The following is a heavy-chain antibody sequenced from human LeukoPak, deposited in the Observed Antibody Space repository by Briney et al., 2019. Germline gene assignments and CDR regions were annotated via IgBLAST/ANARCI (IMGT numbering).Heavy chain of an antibody. CDR3: ARLPPYSSSWYFDY. Sequence: SETLSLTCTVSGGSISSGAFYWSWIRQPPGKGLEWIGYIYYSGSTNYNPSLKSRVTISVDTSKNQFSLKLSSVTAADTAVYYCARLPPYSSSWYFDYWGQGTLVTVSS. CDR2: IYYSGST. J-gene: IGHJ4*02. CDR1: GGSISSGAFY. V-gene: IGHV4-61*08. D-gene: IGHD6-13*01.